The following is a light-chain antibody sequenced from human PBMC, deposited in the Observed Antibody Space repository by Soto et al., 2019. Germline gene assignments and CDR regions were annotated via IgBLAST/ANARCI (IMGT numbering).Light chain of an antibody. CDR2: DVT. CDR1: SSDVGGYNY. CDR3: SSYAGSYTWV. V-gene: IGLV2-11*01. Sequence: QSALTQPRSVSGSPGQAVTISCIGTSSDVGGYNYVSWYQQHPGKAPKLMIYDVTKRPSGVPDRFSGSKSGNTASLTISGRQAEDEADYHFSSYAGSYTWVFGGGTKLTVL. J-gene: IGLJ3*02.